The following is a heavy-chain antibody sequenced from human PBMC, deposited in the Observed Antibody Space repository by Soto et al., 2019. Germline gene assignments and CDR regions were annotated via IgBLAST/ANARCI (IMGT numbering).Heavy chain of an antibody. D-gene: IGHD3-22*01. CDR1: GGSISSGGYY. CDR2: IYYSGST. Sequence: SETLSLTCTVSGGSISSGGYYWSWIRQHPGKGLEWIGYIYYSGSTNYNPSLKSRVTISVDTSKNQFSLKLSSVTAADTAVYYCARHLGYDSSGYYRNWFDPWGQGTLVTVS. V-gene: IGHV4-61*08. J-gene: IGHJ5*02. CDR3: ARHLGYDSSGYYRNWFDP.